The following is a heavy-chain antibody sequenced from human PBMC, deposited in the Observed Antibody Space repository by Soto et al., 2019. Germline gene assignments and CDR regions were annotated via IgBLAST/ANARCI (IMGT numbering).Heavy chain of an antibody. J-gene: IGHJ6*02. CDR2: ISNDGSIQ. Sequence: QVQLVQSGGEVKRPGASVKVSCKTSGYTFSNYGITWVRQAPGKGLEWVTIISNDGSIQYYGDSVKGRFTVSRDNSKNTLFLEMNSLTAEDTATYYCAKDRRDSSGTCSRCFGMDVWGQGTTVTVSS. CDR1: GYTFSNYG. D-gene: IGHD3-22*01. V-gene: IGHV3-30*18. CDR3: AKDRRDSSGTCSRCFGMDV.